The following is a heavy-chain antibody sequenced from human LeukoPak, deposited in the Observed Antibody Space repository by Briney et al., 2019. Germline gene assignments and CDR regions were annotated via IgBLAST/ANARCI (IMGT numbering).Heavy chain of an antibody. V-gene: IGHV3-23*01. CDR1: GFTFSSYA. D-gene: IGHD2-2*01. Sequence: PGGSLRLSCAASGFTFSSYAMSWVRQAPGKGLEWVSAISGSGGSTYYADSVKGRFTISRDNSKNTLYLQMNSLRAEDTAVYYCAKLYCSSTSCYREVGYCFDYWGQGTLVTVSS. CDR3: AKLYCSSTSCYREVGYCFDY. CDR2: ISGSGGST. J-gene: IGHJ4*02.